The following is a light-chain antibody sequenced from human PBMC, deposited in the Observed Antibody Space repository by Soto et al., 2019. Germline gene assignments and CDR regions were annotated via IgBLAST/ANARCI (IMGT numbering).Light chain of an antibody. CDR1: QSVSSY. V-gene: IGKV3-11*01. Sequence: EIVLTQSPATLSLSPGDRATLSCRASQSVSSYLAWYQQRPGQAPRLLIYDASNRATGIPARFSGSGSGTDFTLTISSLEPEDFAVYFCQQRTSWPSLTFGGGTKVEIK. CDR2: DAS. CDR3: QQRTSWPSLT. J-gene: IGKJ4*01.